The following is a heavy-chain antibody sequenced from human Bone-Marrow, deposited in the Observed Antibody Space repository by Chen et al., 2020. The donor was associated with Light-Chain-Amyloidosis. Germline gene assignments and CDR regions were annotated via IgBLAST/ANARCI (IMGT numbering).Heavy chain of an antibody. J-gene: IGHJ4*02. D-gene: IGHD1-1*01. CDR1: GGSINTIHYY. CDR3: ARLRRTLQFPLYFDY. CDR2: IYYDGTA. Sequence: QLQLQESGPGLVKPSETLSLTCTVSGGSINTIHYYWGWIRQPPGKGLQWIGYIYYDGTAYYNPSLQRRVTFSVGTSKNQFSLKRRSVSAANTPVYYCARLRRTLQFPLYFDYWGQVNLVTVS. V-gene: IGHV4-39*01.